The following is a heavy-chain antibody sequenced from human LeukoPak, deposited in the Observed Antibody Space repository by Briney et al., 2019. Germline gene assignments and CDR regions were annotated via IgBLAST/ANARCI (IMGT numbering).Heavy chain of an antibody. J-gene: IGHJ4*02. D-gene: IGHD3-3*01. CDR1: GDSVSSNGIA. CDR3: ARAQSGFYTY. Sequence: SQTLSLTCAISGDSVSSNGIAWDWIRQSPSRGLEWLGRTSYTSKWYNDYAVSVRGRMTINPGTSKNQFSLQLNSVTPEDSAVYYCARAQSGFYTYWGQGTQVTVSS. V-gene: IGHV6-1*01. CDR2: TSYTSKWYN.